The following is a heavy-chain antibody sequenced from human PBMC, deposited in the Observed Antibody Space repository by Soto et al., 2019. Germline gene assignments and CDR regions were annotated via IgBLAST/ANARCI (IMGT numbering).Heavy chain of an antibody. J-gene: IGHJ3*02. CDR3: ARWNYYLNDAFDI. CDR1: GFPFSSYS. V-gene: IGHV3-48*02. D-gene: IGHD3-22*01. Sequence: GGSLRLSCAASGFPFSSYSMNWVRQAPGKGLEWVSYISSSSSTIYYADSVKGRFTISRDNAKNSLYLQMNSLRDEDTAVYYCARWNYYLNDAFDIWGQGTMVTVSS. CDR2: ISSSSSTI.